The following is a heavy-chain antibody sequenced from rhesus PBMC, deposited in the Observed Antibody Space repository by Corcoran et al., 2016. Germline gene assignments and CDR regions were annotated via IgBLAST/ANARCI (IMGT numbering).Heavy chain of an antibody. J-gene: IGHJ4*01. CDR2: IGSISRSP. D-gene: IGHD3-34*01. Sequence: QVQLQESGPGLVKPSETLSLTCAVSGGSISRSKWWSWIRQPPGKGLVGMGNIGSISRSPDHNPSLKSRVTISKDTSKNQFSLKRNSMTAADTAVDYCARSGVTATVYWGQGVLVTVSS. CDR1: GGSISRSKW. CDR3: ARSGVTATVY. V-gene: IGHV4-65*02.